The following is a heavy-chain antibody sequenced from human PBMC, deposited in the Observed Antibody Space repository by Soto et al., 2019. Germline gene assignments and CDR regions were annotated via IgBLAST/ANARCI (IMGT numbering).Heavy chain of an antibody. CDR2: ISAYNGNT. CDR3: ARDSSGYYYSDYYYGMDV. J-gene: IGHJ6*02. Sequence: ASVKVSCKASGYTFTSNSIGWVRQAPGQGLEWMGWISAYNGNTNYAQKLQGRVTMTTDTSTSTAYMELRSLRSDDTAVYYCARDSSGYYYSDYYYGMDVWGQGTTVTVSS. D-gene: IGHD3-22*01. CDR1: GYTFTSNS. V-gene: IGHV1-18*04.